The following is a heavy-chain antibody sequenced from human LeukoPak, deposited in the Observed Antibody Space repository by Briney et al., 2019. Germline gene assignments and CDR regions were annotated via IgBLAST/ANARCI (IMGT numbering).Heavy chain of an antibody. CDR2: ISAYNGNT. CDR3: AREGSVDWLGRRPLYFDY. V-gene: IGHV1-18*01. CDR1: GYTFTSYG. D-gene: IGHD3-9*01. J-gene: IGHJ4*02. Sequence: GASVKVSCKASGYTFTSYGISWVRQAPGQGLEWMGWISAYNGNTNYAQKLQGRVTMTTDTSTSTAYMELRSLRSDDTAVYYCAREGSVDWLGRRPLYFDYWGQGTLVTVSS.